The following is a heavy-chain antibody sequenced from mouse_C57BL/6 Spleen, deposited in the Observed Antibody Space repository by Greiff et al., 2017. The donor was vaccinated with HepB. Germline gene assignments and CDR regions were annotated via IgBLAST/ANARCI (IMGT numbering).Heavy chain of an antibody. J-gene: IGHJ3*01. CDR2: ILPGSGST. CDR3: ARGGSSGYLFAY. D-gene: IGHD3-2*02. CDR1: GYTFTGYW. V-gene: IGHV1-9*01. Sequence: QVQLQQSGAELMKPGASVKLSCKATGYTFTGYWIEWVKQRPGHGLEWIGEILPGSGSTNYNEKFKGKATFTADTSSNTADMQLSSLTTEDSAIYYCARGGSSGYLFAYWGQGTLVTVSA.